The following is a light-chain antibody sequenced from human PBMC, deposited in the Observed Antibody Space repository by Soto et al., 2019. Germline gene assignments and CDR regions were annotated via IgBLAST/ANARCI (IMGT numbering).Light chain of an antibody. Sequence: DIQMTQSPSTLSASIGDRVTITCRASESIRTWLAWYQHKPGKAPKFLIYDASSLESGVPSRFSGSGSGTEFTLTISNLQPDDFATYFCQQYNNYPRTFGQGTKVVIK. J-gene: IGKJ1*01. CDR3: QQYNNYPRT. CDR2: DAS. CDR1: ESIRTW. V-gene: IGKV1-5*01.